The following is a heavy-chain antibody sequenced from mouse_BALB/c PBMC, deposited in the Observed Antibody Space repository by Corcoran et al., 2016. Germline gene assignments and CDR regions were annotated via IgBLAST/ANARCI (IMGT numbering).Heavy chain of an antibody. D-gene: IGHD1-1*01. Sequence: QIQLVQSGPELKKPGETVKISCKASGYTFTNYGMNWVKQAPGKGLKWEGWINTYTGEPTYADDFKGRFGFSLETSASTSTLQFNNLKNEDTATYFCAITTVVATFAYWGQGTLVTVSA. J-gene: IGHJ3*01. CDR3: AITTVVATFAY. V-gene: IGHV9-3-1*01. CDR2: INTYTGEP. CDR1: GYTFTNYG.